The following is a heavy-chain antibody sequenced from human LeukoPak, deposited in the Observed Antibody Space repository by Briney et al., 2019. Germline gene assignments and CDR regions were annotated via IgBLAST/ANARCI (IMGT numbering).Heavy chain of an antibody. CDR3: ARMVYYYGSGSYYKPRFDY. V-gene: IGHV4-34*01. D-gene: IGHD3-10*01. CDR2: INHSGST. Sequence: SETLSLTCAVYGGSFSGYYWSWIRQPPGKGLEWIGEINHSGSTNYNPSLKSRVTISVDTSKNQFSLKLSSVTAADTAVYYCARMVYYYGSGSYYKPRFDYWGQGTLVTVSS. CDR1: GGSFSGYY. J-gene: IGHJ4*02.